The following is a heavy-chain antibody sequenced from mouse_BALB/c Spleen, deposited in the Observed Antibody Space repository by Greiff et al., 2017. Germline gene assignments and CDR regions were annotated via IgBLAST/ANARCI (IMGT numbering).Heavy chain of an antibody. V-gene: IGHV1-7*01. Sequence: QVQLQQSGAELAKPGASVKMSCKASGYTFTSYWMHWVKQRPGQGLEWIGYINPSTGYTEYNQKFKDKATLTADKSSSTAYMQLSSLTSEDSAVYYCARSKYGIPFADWGQGTLVTVSA. CDR3: ARSKYGIPFAD. J-gene: IGHJ3*01. CDR2: INPSTGYT. CDR1: GYTFTSYW. D-gene: IGHD2-10*02.